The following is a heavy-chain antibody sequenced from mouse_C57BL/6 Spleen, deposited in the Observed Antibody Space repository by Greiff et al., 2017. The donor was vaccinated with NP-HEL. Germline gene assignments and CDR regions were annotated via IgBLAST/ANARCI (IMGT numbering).Heavy chain of an antibody. CDR3: ARPFGYYGSRQGWYFDV. V-gene: IGHV5-12*01. D-gene: IGHD1-1*01. CDR1: GFTFSDYY. Sequence: EVMLVESGGGLVQPGGSLKLSCAASGFTFSDYYMYWVRQTPEKRLEWVAYISNGGGSTYYPDTVKGRFTISRDNAKNTLYLQMIRLKSEDTAMYYCARPFGYYGSRQGWYFDVWGTGTTVTVSS. CDR2: ISNGGGST. J-gene: IGHJ1*03.